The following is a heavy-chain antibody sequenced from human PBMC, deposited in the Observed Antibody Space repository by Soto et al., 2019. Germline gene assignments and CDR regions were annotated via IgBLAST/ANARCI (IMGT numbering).Heavy chain of an antibody. J-gene: IGHJ6*02. CDR1: GGTFSSYA. V-gene: IGHV1-69*01. CDR2: IIPIFGTA. CDR3: ASSSRRFGGYYYYYGMDV. D-gene: IGHD3-10*01. Sequence: QVQLVQSGAEVKKPGSSVKVSCKASGGTFSSYAISWVRQAPGQGLEWMGGIIPIFGTANYAQKFQGRVTITADESTSTAYMELSSLRSEDTAVYYCASSSRRFGGYYYYYGMDVWGQGTTVTVSS.